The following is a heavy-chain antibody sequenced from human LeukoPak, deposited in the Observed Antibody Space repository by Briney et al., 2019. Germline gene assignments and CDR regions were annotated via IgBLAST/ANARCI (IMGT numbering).Heavy chain of an antibody. Sequence: ASVKVSCKASGYSFTDYYTHWVRQAPGQGLEWMGRINPNSGGTKYAQKFQGRVTMTRDTSINTAYMELSRLRSDDTAVYYCARGLAPGGIDVWGQGTTVTVSS. CDR2: INPNSGGT. V-gene: IGHV1-2*06. CDR1: GYSFTDYY. J-gene: IGHJ6*02. D-gene: IGHD6-19*01. CDR3: ARGLAPGGIDV.